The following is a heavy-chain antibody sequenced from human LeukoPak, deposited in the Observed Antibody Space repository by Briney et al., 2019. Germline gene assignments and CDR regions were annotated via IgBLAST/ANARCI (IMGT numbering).Heavy chain of an antibody. V-gene: IGHV3-11*01. CDR3: ARDMVRGVSLSYYGMDV. Sequence: GGSLRLSCAASGFTFSDYYMSWIRQAPGKRLEWVSYISSSGSTIYYADSVKGRFTISRDNAKNSLYLQMNSLRAEDTAVYYCARDMVRGVSLSYYGMDVWGQGTTVTVSS. D-gene: IGHD3-10*01. CDR1: GFTFSDYY. CDR2: ISSSGSTI. J-gene: IGHJ6*02.